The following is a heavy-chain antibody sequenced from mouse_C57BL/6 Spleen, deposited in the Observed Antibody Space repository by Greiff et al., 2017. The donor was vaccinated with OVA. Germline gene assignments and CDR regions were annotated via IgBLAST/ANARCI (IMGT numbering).Heavy chain of an antibody. CDR3: ARIPITTVVAPYAMDY. V-gene: IGHV1-22*01. D-gene: IGHD1-1*01. CDR1: GYTFTDYN. CDR2: INPNNGGT. Sequence: VQLKESGPELVKPGASVKMSCKASGYTFTDYNMHWVKQSHGKSLEWIGYINPNNGGTSYNQKFKGKATLTVNKSSSTAYMELRSLTSEDSAVYYCARIPITTVVAPYAMDYWGQGTSVTVSS. J-gene: IGHJ4*01.